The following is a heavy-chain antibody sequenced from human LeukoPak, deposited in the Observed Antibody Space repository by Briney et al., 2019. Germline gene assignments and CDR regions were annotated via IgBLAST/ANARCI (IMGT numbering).Heavy chain of an antibody. V-gene: IGHV1-18*04. CDR1: GYTFTSYY. J-gene: IGHJ5*02. Sequence: ASVKVSCKASGYTFTSYYMHWVRQAPGQGLEWMGWISAYNGNTNYAQKLQGRVTMTTDTSTSTAYMELRSLRSDDTAVYYCALLRKITIFGVVYNWFDPWGQGTLVTVSS. D-gene: IGHD3-3*01. CDR2: ISAYNGNT. CDR3: ALLRKITIFGVVYNWFDP.